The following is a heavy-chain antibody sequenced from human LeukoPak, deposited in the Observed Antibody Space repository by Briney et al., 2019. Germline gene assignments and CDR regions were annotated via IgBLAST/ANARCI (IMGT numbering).Heavy chain of an antibody. CDR1: GFSISSSSYY. V-gene: IGHV4-39*06. Sequence: SETLSLTCTVSGFSISSSSYYWGWLRQPPGKGLEWIGSIYYSGSTYYNPSLNSRVTISVDTSKNQFPLKLSSVTAADTAVYYCARERSDQHYFHDWGQGTLVTVSS. J-gene: IGHJ4*02. CDR2: IYYSGST. CDR3: ARERSDQHYFHD.